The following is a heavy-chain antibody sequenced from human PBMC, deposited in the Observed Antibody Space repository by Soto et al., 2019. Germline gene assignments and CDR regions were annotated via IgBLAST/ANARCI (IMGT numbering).Heavy chain of an antibody. D-gene: IGHD5-12*01. CDR3: ARARGDGYNYVFGFDP. J-gene: IGHJ5*02. CDR1: GGSVSSGSYY. V-gene: IGHV4-61*01. Sequence: PSETLSLTCTVSGGSVSSGSYYWSWIRQPPGKGLEWIGYIYYSGSTNYNPSLKSRVTISVDTSKNQFSLKLSSVTAADTAVYYCARARGDGYNYVFGFDPWGQGTLVTVSS. CDR2: IYYSGST.